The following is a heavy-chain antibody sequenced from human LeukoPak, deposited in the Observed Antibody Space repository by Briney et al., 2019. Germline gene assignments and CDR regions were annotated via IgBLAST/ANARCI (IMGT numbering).Heavy chain of an antibody. D-gene: IGHD3-22*01. CDR3: GTPSDYYDRGT. V-gene: IGHV3-48*02. J-gene: IGHJ5*02. Sequence: VGSPRLSPAASVFTFSAYSMNWVRQAPGKGLEWVSYISSSGRSIYYADSVKGRFTVSRDNARNTLFLQINSLREEDAALYCCGTPSDYYDRGTWGQGTLVTVSS. CDR2: ISSSGRSI. CDR1: VFTFSAYS.